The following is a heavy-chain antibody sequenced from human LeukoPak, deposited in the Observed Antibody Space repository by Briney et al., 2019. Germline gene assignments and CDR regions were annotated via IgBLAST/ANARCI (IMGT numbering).Heavy chain of an antibody. J-gene: IGHJ4*02. Sequence: GGSLRLFCGASGLLQTWFTMNGLRQAPGRGLEWVSSISTSSSSIYYADSVKGRFTVSRDNAKNSLYLQMNSLRAEDTAVYYCARESYGSDYWGQGTLVTVSS. D-gene: IGHD5-18*01. CDR2: ISTSSSSI. CDR1: GLLQTWFT. V-gene: IGHV3-21*01. CDR3: ARESYGSDY.